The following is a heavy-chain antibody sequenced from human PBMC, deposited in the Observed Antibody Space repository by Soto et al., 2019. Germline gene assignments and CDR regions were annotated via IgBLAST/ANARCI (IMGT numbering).Heavy chain of an antibody. D-gene: IGHD3-22*01. CDR1: GGSISSSNW. V-gene: IGHV4-4*02. CDR2: IYHSGST. Sequence: SETLSLTCAVSGGSISSSNWWGWVRQPPGKGLEWIGEIYHSGSTNYNPSLKSRVTISVDKSKNQFSLKLSSVTAADTAVYYCAIATYYSSGYYFDYWGQGTLVTVSS. CDR3: AIATYYSSGYYFDY. J-gene: IGHJ4*02.